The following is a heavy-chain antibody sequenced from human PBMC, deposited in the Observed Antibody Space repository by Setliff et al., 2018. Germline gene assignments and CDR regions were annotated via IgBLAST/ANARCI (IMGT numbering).Heavy chain of an antibody. CDR1: GFAFSTYW. D-gene: IGHD4-17*01. CDR2: IHVSGGST. CDR3: ARDPNGDYVGAFDP. V-gene: IGHV3-23*01. J-gene: IGHJ5*02. Sequence: PGGSLRLSCVVSGFAFSTYWMSWVRQAPGKGLEWVSSIHVSGGSTYYADSVKGRFTISRDNSRNTLYLQMNSLRAEDTASYYCARDPNGDYVGAFDPWGQGILVTVSS.